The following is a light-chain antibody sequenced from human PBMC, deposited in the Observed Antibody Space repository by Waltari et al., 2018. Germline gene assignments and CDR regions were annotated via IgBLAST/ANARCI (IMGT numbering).Light chain of an antibody. Sequence: DTVMTQSPLSLPVTPGEPASISCRSSQSLLHSNGYTYLHWYLQKAGQSPRLLIYLGSNRASGVPDRFSGSGSGTDFTLKISRVEAEDVRVYYCMQALHTPLTFGGGTKVEIK. CDR2: LGS. V-gene: IGKV2-28*01. CDR1: QSLLHSNGYTY. J-gene: IGKJ4*01. CDR3: MQALHTPLT.